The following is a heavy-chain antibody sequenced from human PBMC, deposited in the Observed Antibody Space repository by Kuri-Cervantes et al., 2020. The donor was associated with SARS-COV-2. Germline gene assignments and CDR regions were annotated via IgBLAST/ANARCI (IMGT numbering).Heavy chain of an antibody. D-gene: IGHD3-3*01. CDR1: GFTFSNYA. Sequence: GESLKIPCAASGFTFSNYAMSWVRQAPGKGLEWVSAISGSGGSTYYADSVKGRFTISRDNSKNTLYLQMNSLRAEDTAVYYCAKDSRYDFWSGYYFDYWGQGTLVTVSS. CDR2: ISGSGGST. J-gene: IGHJ4*02. V-gene: IGHV3-23*01. CDR3: AKDSRYDFWSGYYFDY.